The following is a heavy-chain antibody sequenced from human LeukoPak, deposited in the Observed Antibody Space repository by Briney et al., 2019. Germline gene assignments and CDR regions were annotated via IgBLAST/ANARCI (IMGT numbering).Heavy chain of an antibody. Sequence: GGPLRLSCAAPGFTFTTYGMIWVRQAPGKGLEWVLGISGSGSNTYYADSAKGRFTSSRDNSKNTLYLQMNSLRAEDTAVYYCGRAPGGWYEAIFDYWGQGTLVTVSS. D-gene: IGHD6-19*01. CDR3: GRAPGGWYEAIFDY. V-gene: IGHV3-23*01. J-gene: IGHJ4*02. CDR1: GFTFTTYG. CDR2: ISGSGSNT.